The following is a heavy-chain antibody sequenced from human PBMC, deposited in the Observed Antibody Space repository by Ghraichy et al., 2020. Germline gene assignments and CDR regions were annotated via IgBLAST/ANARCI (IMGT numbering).Heavy chain of an antibody. J-gene: IGHJ2*01. CDR3: ARHYYGGNPSSYQYFGL. V-gene: IGHV4-39*01. D-gene: IGHD4-23*01. Sequence: SETLSLTCTVSGGSISSGTYYWGWIRQPPGKGLEWIGSIFYSGSTHYNPSLKSRVTISVDTSKNQFSLKLSSVTAADTAVYYCARHYYGGNPSSYQYFGLWGRGTLVTVSS. CDR2: IFYSGST. CDR1: GGSISSGTYY.